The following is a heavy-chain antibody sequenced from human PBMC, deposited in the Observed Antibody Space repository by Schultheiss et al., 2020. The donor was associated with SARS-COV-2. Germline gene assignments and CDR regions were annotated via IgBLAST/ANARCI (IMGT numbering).Heavy chain of an antibody. CDR2: ISGSGGST. D-gene: IGHD2-2*01. V-gene: IGHV3-23*01. J-gene: IGHJ3*02. CDR1: GFTFSSYG. Sequence: GGSLRLSCAASGFTFSSYGMHWVRQAPGKGLEWVSAISGSGGSTYYADSVKGRFTISRDNSKNTLYLQMNSLKTEDTAVYYCTTARDIVVVPAKEVGAFDIWGQGTMVTVSS. CDR3: TTARDIVVVPAKEVGAFDI.